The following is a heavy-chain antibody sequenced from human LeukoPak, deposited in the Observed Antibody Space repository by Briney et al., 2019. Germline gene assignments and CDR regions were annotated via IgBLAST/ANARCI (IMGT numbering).Heavy chain of an antibody. CDR1: GFTFSSYG. CDR3: ARRLVDSGASQVSDD. J-gene: IGHJ4*02. Sequence: PGGSLRLSCAASGFTFSSYGMHWVRQAPGKGLEWVAFIRYDGSNKYYADSVKGRFTISRDNSKNTLYLQMNSLRAEDRAVYYCARRLVDSGASQVSDDWGQGPLVTVSS. D-gene: IGHD2-15*01. V-gene: IGHV3-30*02. CDR2: IRYDGSNK.